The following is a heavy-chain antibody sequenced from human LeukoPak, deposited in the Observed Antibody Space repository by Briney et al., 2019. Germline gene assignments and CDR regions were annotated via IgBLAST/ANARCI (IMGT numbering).Heavy chain of an antibody. CDR2: ISAYNGNT. CDR1: GYTFTSYG. D-gene: IGHD6-19*01. V-gene: IGHV1-18*01. J-gene: IGHJ4*02. Sequence: ASVKVSCKASGYTFTSYGISWVRQAPGQGLEWMGWISAYNGNTNYAQKLQGRVTMTTDTSTSTAYMELRSLRSDDTAVYYCARVWGIAVADPPGYWGQGTLVTVSS. CDR3: ARVWGIAVADPPGY.